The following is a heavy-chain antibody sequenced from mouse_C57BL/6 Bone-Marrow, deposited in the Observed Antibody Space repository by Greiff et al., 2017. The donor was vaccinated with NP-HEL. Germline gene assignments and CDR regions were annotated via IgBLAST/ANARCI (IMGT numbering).Heavy chain of an antibody. D-gene: IGHD2-3*01. V-gene: IGHV14-4*01. J-gene: IGHJ4*01. CDR2: IDPENGDT. CDR3: TRWLYYAMDY. CDR1: GFNIKDDY. Sequence: EVQLQQSGAELVRPGASVKLSCTASGFNIKDDYMHWVKQRPEQGLEWIGWIDPENGDTEYASKFQGKATITADTSSNTAFLQLSSLTSEDTAVNYCTRWLYYAMDYWGQGTSVTVSS.